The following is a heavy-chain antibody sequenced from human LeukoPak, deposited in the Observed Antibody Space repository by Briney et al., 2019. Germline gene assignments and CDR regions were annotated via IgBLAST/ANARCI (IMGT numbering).Heavy chain of an antibody. CDR1: GYTFTSYG. J-gene: IGHJ4*02. D-gene: IGHD6-19*01. V-gene: IGHV1-18*01. CDR2: ISAYNGNT. CDR3: ARDPGGPRGSSGWYYDY. Sequence: ASVKVSCKASGYTFTSYGISWVRQAPGQGLEWMGWISAYNGNTNYAQKLQGRVTMTTDTSTSTAYMELRSLRSDDTAVYYCARDPGGPRGSSGWYYDYWGQGTLVTVCS.